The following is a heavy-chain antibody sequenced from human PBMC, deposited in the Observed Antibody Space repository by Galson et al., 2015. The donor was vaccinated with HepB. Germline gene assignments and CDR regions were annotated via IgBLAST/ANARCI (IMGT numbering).Heavy chain of an antibody. V-gene: IGHV3-23*01. J-gene: IGHJ4*02. CDR2: ISGSGGST. CDR3: AKDAELLWFGEETEFTSYYFDY. Sequence: SLRLSCAASGFTFSSYAMSWVRQAPGKGLEWVSAISGSGGSTYYADSVKGRFTISRDNSKNTLYLQMNSLRAEDTAVYYCAKDAELLWFGEETEFTSYYFDYWGQGTLVTVSS. D-gene: IGHD3-10*01. CDR1: GFTFSSYA.